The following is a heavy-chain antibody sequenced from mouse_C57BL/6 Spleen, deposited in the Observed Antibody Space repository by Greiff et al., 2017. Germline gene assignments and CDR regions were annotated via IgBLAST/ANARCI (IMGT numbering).Heavy chain of an antibody. CDR3: ARGEDYYGNNEGDAMDY. J-gene: IGHJ4*01. D-gene: IGHD2-1*01. CDR1: GYTFTGYW. CDR2: ILPGSGST. V-gene: IGHV1-9*01. Sequence: VQLEESGAELMKPGASVKLSCKATGYTFTGYWIEWVKQRPGHGLEWIGEILPGSGSTDYNEKFKGKATFTADTSSNTAYMQLSSLTTEDYAIYYCARGEDYYGNNEGDAMDYWGQGTSVTVSS.